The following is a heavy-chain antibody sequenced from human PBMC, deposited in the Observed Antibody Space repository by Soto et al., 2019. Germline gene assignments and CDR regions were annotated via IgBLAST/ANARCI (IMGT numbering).Heavy chain of an antibody. CDR3: AHRLFGIMAGGYSSSWY. Sequence: GSGPTLVNPTQTLTLTCTFSGFSLSTSGVGVGWIRQPPGKALEWLALIYWNDDKRYSPSLKSRLTITKDTSKNQVVLTMTNMDPVNTATYYCAHRLFGIMAGGYSSSWYWGQGTRVTVSS. V-gene: IGHV2-5*01. J-gene: IGHJ4*02. CDR1: GFSLSTSGVG. CDR2: IYWNDDK. D-gene: IGHD6-13*01.